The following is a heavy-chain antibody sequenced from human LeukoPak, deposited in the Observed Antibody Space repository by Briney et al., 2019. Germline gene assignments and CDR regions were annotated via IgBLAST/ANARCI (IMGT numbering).Heavy chain of an antibody. D-gene: IGHD3-3*01. J-gene: IGHJ4*02. Sequence: SVKVSCKASGGTFSSYAISWVRQAPGQGLEWMGGIIPIFGTANYAQKFQGRVTMTRDTSTSTVYMELSSLRSEDTAVYYCARDRFESKGRYYDFWSGNPHSDYWGQGTLVTVSS. CDR3: ARDRFESKGRYYDFWSGNPHSDY. CDR2: IIPIFGTA. V-gene: IGHV1-69*05. CDR1: GGTFSSYA.